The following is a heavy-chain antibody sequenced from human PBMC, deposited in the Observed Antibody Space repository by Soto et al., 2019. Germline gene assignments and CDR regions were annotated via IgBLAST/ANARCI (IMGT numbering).Heavy chain of an antibody. CDR3: ARCSGGSCYLKRFYYGMDV. CDR2: IIPIFGTA. V-gene: IGHV1-69*12. J-gene: IGHJ6*02. D-gene: IGHD2-15*01. Sequence: QVQLVQSGAEVKKPGSSVKVSCKASGGTFSSYAISWVRQAPGQGLEWMGGIIPIFGTANYAQKFQGRVTITADESTSTAYMELSSLRSEDTAVYYCARCSGGSCYLKRFYYGMDVWGQGTTVTVSS. CDR1: GGTFSSYA.